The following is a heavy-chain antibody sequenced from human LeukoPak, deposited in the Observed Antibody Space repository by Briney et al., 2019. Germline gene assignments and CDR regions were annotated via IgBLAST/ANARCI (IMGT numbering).Heavy chain of an antibody. CDR1: GGSNSSYY. CDR3: AREFNYYDSTGYYLHYFEY. Sequence: SETLSLTCTVSGGSNSSYYWSWIRQAPGKGLEWIGYVHNSGSTNYNPSLESRLTMSVDTSKNQISLKLSSVTAADTAIYYCAREFNYYDSTGYYLHYFEYWGQGTLVTVSS. V-gene: IGHV4-59*01. D-gene: IGHD3-22*01. CDR2: VHNSGST. J-gene: IGHJ4*02.